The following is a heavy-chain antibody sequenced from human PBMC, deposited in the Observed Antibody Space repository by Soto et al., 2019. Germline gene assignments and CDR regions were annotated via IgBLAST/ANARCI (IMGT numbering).Heavy chain of an antibody. CDR2: INAGNGNT. V-gene: IGHV1-3*01. J-gene: IGHJ5*02. Sequence: GASVKVSCKASGYTFTSYAMHWVRQAPGQRLEWMGWINAGNGNTKYSQKFQGRVTITRDTSASTAYMELSSLRSEDTAVYYCAREGAKSRFLEWEGNCFDTWGQGTLVTVSS. CDR3: AREGAKSRFLEWEGNCFDT. CDR1: GYTFTSYA. D-gene: IGHD3-3*01.